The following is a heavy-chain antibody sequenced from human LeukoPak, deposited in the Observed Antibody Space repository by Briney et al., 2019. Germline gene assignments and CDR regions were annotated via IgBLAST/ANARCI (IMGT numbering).Heavy chain of an antibody. V-gene: IGHV1-18*01. J-gene: IGHJ4*02. CDR3: ARGEYSVHADY. D-gene: IGHD2-15*01. CDR2: ISVYHGKT. Sequence: ASVKVSFKSSGYTFTCYGISWVRHAPGQGLEWKGWISVYHGKTNNAQKLQGRVTMTTDTSTSTAYMELRSLRSDDTAVYYCARGEYSVHADYWGQGTLVTVSS. CDR1: GYTFTCYG.